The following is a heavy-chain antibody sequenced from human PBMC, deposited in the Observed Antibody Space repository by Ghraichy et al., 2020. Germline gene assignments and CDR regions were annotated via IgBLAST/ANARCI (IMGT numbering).Heavy chain of an antibody. J-gene: IGHJ4*02. Sequence: ETLSLTCAVYGGSFSGYYWSWIRQPPGKGLEWIGEINHSGSTNYNPSLKSRVTISVDTSKDQFSLKLSSVTAADTAVYYCAREGMDSSGWYEVNIWGQGTLVTVSS. D-gene: IGHD6-19*01. CDR2: INHSGST. CDR1: GGSFSGYY. V-gene: IGHV4-34*01. CDR3: AREGMDSSGWYEVNI.